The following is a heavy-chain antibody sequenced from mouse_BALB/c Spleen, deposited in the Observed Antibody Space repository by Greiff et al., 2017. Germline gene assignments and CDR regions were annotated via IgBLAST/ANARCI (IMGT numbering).Heavy chain of an antibody. D-gene: IGHD2-3*01. CDR1: GYTFTSYW. CDR2: INPSTGYT. V-gene: IGHV1-7*01. J-gene: IGHJ1*01. CDR3: ARGGWLPWYFDV. Sequence: QVQLQQSGAELAKPGASVKMSCKASGYTFTSYWMHWVKQRPGQGLEWIGYINPSTGYTEYNQKFKDKATLTADKSSSTAYMQLSSLTSEDSAVYYCARGGWLPWYFDVWGAGTTVTVSS.